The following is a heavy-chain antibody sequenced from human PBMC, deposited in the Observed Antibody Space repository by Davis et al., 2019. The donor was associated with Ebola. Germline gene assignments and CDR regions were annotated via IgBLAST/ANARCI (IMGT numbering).Heavy chain of an antibody. D-gene: IGHD2-21*01. CDR3: SRFGEGAY. J-gene: IGHJ1*01. CDR1: GGSISSHY. CDR2: ISGSGRT. V-gene: IGHV4-59*11. Sequence: PSETLSLTCTVSGGSISSHYWSWIRQPPGKGLEWIGFISGSGRTSYNPSLKSRVTISADTSKKQFSLNLSSVTAADTAVYFCSRFGEGAYWGHGTLVPVSS.